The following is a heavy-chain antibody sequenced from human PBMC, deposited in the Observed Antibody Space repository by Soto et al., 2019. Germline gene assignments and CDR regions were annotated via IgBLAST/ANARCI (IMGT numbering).Heavy chain of an antibody. D-gene: IGHD6-19*01. CDR2: IHASGNT. Sequence: SETLSLTCTVSGGSVSSESHYWSWIRQTAGKGLEWIGRIHASGNTNYNPSLKSRATLSVDTSKNQFSLKVRSVTAADTAVYYCARSSHKESWFDPWGQGTLVTVSS. CDR1: GGSVSSESHY. CDR3: ARSSHKESWFDP. J-gene: IGHJ5*02. V-gene: IGHV4-61*02.